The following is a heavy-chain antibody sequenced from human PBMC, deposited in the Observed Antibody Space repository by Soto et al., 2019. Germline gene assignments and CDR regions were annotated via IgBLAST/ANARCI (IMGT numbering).Heavy chain of an antibody. D-gene: IGHD6-13*01. Sequence: GASVKVSCKASGGTFSSYAISWVRQAPGQGLEWMGGIIPIFGTANYAQKFQGRVTITADESTSTAYMELSSLRSEDTAVYYCARDVAAGTSYYYYGMDVWGQGTTVTVSS. J-gene: IGHJ6*02. CDR2: IIPIFGTA. CDR3: ARDVAAGTSYYYYGMDV. V-gene: IGHV1-69*13. CDR1: GGTFSSYA.